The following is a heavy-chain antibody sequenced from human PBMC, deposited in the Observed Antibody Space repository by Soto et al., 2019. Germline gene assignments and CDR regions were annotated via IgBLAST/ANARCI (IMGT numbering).Heavy chain of an antibody. D-gene: IGHD5-12*01. V-gene: IGHV1-3*05. Sequence: QVQLVQSGAEEKKPGASVKVSCKASGYTFTNYAMHWVRQAPGQRLEWMGWINAGNGNTKYSQKFQGSVTITRDTSARTAYMELSSLRSEDTAVYYCARVSGYYFLDYWGQGTLVTVSS. J-gene: IGHJ4*02. CDR2: INAGNGNT. CDR1: GYTFTNYA. CDR3: ARVSGYYFLDY.